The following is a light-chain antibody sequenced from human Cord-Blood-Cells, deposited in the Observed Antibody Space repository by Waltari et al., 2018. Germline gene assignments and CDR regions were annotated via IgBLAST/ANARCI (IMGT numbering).Light chain of an antibody. CDR1: SSDVGSYNL. CDR3: CSDAGSSTWV. V-gene: IGLV2-23*01. Sequence: QSALTQPASVSGSPGQSITISCTGTSSDVGSYNLVSWYQQHPGKAPKLMIYEGSKRPSGVSNGFSGSKSGSTASLTISGLQAEDEADYYCCSDAGSSTWVFGGGTKLTVL. CDR2: EGS. J-gene: IGLJ3*02.